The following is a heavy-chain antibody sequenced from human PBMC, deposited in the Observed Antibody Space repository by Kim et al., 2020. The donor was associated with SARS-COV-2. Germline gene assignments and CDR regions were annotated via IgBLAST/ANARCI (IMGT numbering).Heavy chain of an antibody. CDR3: ARGGHDFWGGHYVY. CDR2: ISPDGSSE. D-gene: IGHD3-3*01. V-gene: IGHV3-30*04. J-gene: IGHJ4*02. CDR1: GFTFSSYA. Sequence: GGSLRLSCAASGFTFSSYAMHWVRQAPGKGLEWVAAISPDGSSEYYADSVRGRFTISRDTPKNTLSLEMNSLRHEDTAVYYCARGGHDFWGGHYVYWGQGNLVTVSS.